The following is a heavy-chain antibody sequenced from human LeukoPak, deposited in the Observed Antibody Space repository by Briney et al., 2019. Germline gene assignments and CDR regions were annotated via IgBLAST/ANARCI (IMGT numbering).Heavy chain of an antibody. V-gene: IGHV1-46*01. CDR1: GYTFTSYN. CDR3: ARDVAGSWGYFDY. D-gene: IGHD6-19*01. CDR2: INPSTGSS. Sequence: GVSVKVSCKASGYTFTSYNMHWVRQAPGQGLEWIGIINPSTGSSTYTQKFQGRVTMTRDTATSTVYMELSSLRSEDTALYYCARDVAGSWGYFDYWGQGTLVTVSS. J-gene: IGHJ4*02.